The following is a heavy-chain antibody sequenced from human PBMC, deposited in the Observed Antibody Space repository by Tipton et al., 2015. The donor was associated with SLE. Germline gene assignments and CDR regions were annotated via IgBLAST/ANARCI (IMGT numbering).Heavy chain of an antibody. J-gene: IGHJ4*02. CDR1: GGSITSGGYY. CDR3: ARVVGYSTGPGYFDY. CDR2: IHYSGRT. Sequence: TLSLTCTVSGGSITSGGYYWSWIRQHPGKGLEWIGYIHYSGRTDSCPSLKRRVKISVDTSKNEFSLRLTSVTVADTAVYYCARVVGYSTGPGYFDYWGQGTQLTVSS. D-gene: IGHD2-8*02. V-gene: IGHV4-31*03.